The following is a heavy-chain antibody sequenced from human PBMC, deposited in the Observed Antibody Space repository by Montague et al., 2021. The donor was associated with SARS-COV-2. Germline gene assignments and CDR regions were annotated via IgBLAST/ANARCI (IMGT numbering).Heavy chain of an antibody. CDR1: GGSISSGCYY. CDR2: IHSSGST. J-gene: IGHJ4*02. Sequence: SETLSLTCTVAGGSISSGCYYWGWIRQPPGKGLEWSGNIHSSGSTYYKSRVIISVDTSKNQYSLKVTSVTAADTAVYYCARRSGGSGWLDYWGQGTLVTVSS. V-gene: IGHV4-39*01. CDR3: ARRSGGSGWLDY. D-gene: IGHD2-15*01.